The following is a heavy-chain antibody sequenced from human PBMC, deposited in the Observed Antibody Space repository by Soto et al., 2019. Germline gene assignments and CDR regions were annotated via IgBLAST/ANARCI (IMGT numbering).Heavy chain of an antibody. V-gene: IGHV6-1*01. CDR1: VDSVSSNSAA. CDR3: AREQIQENSSGWYEIFDY. J-gene: IGHJ4*02. CDR2: TYYRSKWYN. Sequence: PSQTLSLTCAISVDSVSSNSAAWNWIRQSPSRGLEWLGRTYYRSKWYNDYAVSVKSRITINPDTSKNQFSLQLNSVTPEDTAVYYCAREQIQENSSGWYEIFDYWGQGTLVTVSS. D-gene: IGHD6-19*01.